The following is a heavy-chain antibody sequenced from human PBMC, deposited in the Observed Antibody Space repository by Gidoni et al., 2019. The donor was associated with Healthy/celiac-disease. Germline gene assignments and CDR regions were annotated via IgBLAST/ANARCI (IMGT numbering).Heavy chain of an antibody. J-gene: IGHJ6*02. CDR1: GYTFTGYY. Sequence: QVQLVQSGAEVKKPGASVKVSCKASGYTFTGYYMHWVRQAPGQGLEWMGWINPNSGGTNYAQKFQGWVTMTRDTSISTAYMELSRLRSDDTAVYYCARAVVTATNYDYYYYYGMDVWGQGTTVTVSS. V-gene: IGHV1-2*04. CDR3: ARAVVTATNYDYYYYYGMDV. CDR2: INPNSGGT. D-gene: IGHD2-21*02.